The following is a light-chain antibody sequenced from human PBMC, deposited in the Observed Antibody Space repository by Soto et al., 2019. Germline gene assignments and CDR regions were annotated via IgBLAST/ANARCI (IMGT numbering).Light chain of an antibody. V-gene: IGKV2-30*02. CDR3: MQGSHWPFT. CDR2: KVF. Sequence: DVVMTQSPLSLPVTLGQPASISCRSSQSLLHSDGNTYLSWFQQRPGQSPRRLIYKVFNRDSGVPDRFSGTGSGTDFTLKISRVEAEDVGVYYCMQGSHWPFTFGGGNKVEIK. CDR1: QSLLHSDGNTY. J-gene: IGKJ4*01.